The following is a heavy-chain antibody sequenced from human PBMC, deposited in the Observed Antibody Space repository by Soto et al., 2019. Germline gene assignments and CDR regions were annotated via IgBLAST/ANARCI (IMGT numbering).Heavy chain of an antibody. CDR1: GDSVSTNSVA. CDR3: ARGRHSGFHY. V-gene: IGHV6-1*01. Sequence: QVQLQQSGPGLVKPSQTLSLTCAISGDSVSTNSVAWNWLRQSPSRGLEWLGRTYYRSKWSYDYAVSVKSRIPINPDTSKNQFSLQLNSVLPEDTAVYYCARGRHSGFHYWGQGTLVTVSS. D-gene: IGHD1-26*01. J-gene: IGHJ4*02. CDR2: TYYRSKWSY.